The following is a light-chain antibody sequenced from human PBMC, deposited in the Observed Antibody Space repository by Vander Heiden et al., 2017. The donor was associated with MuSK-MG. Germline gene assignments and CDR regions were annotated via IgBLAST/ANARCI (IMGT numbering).Light chain of an antibody. Sequence: SSELTQDPAVSVALGQTVRTTCQGDSLRSYYASWYQQKPGQAPVLVIYGKNNRPSGIPDRFSGSSSGNTASSTITGAQAEDEADYYCNSRDSSGNLVVFGGGTKLTVL. CDR3: NSRDSSGNLVV. J-gene: IGLJ2*01. CDR1: SLRSYY. CDR2: GKN. V-gene: IGLV3-19*01.